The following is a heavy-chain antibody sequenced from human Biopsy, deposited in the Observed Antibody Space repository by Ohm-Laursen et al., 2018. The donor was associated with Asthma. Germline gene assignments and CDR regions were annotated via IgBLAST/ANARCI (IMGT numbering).Heavy chain of an antibody. V-gene: IGHV4-61*01. CDR3: ARVPTTLRYFDL. Sequence: SETLSLTCTVSGGSVSSGSYYWSWTRQPPGKGLAWVSYISYSGSTDYNPSLKSRLTISMDTSKNQFSLKLSSVTAADTAVYYCARVPTTLRYFDLWGRGTLVTVS. J-gene: IGHJ2*01. CDR2: ISYSGST. D-gene: IGHD2-15*01. CDR1: GGSVSSGSYY.